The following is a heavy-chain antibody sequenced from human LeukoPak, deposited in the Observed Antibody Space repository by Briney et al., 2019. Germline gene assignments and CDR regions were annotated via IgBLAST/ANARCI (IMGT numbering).Heavy chain of an antibody. D-gene: IGHD1-1*01. Sequence: PGGSLRLSCAASGFTFSSYAMNWVRQAPGKGLEWVSAVNGDNSITKYADSVEGRFTISRDNSKNTLYLQMNSLRVDDTAIYYCAKGTTNPGFLDYWGQGTLVTVSS. V-gene: IGHV3-23*01. CDR2: VNGDNSIT. CDR3: AKGTTNPGFLDY. J-gene: IGHJ4*02. CDR1: GFTFSSYA.